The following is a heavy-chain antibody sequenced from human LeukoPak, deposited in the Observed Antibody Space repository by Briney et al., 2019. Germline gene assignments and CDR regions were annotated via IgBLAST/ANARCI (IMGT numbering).Heavy chain of an antibody. CDR3: ARGKGYGSGSYSQGLDP. D-gene: IGHD3-10*01. V-gene: IGHV4-34*01. CDR1: GGSFSGYY. CDR2: INHSGST. Sequence: SETLSLTCAVYGGSFSGYYWSWIRQPPGKGLEWIGEINHSGSTNYNPSLKSRVTISVDTSKNQFSLKLSSVTAAVTAVYYCARGKGYGSGSYSQGLDPWGQGTPVTVSS. J-gene: IGHJ5*02.